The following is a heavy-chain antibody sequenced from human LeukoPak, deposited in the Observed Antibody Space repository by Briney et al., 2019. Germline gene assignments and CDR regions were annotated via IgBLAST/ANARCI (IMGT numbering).Heavy chain of an antibody. CDR3: ARGRYPSIPTISLMNMVRGVIPFDY. J-gene: IGHJ4*02. Sequence: GASVKVSCKASGYTFTSYGISWVRQAPGQGLEWMGWISAYNGNTNYAQKLQGRVTMTTDTSTSTAYMELRSLRSDDTAVYYCARGRYPSIPTISLMNMVRGVIPFDYWGQGTLVTVSS. CDR1: GYTFTSYG. CDR2: ISAYNGNT. V-gene: IGHV1-18*01. D-gene: IGHD3-10*01.